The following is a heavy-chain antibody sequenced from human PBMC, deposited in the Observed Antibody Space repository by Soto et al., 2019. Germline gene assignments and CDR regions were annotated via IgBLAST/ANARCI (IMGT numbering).Heavy chain of an antibody. J-gene: IGHJ4*02. D-gene: IGHD2-2*01. V-gene: IGHV4-31*03. Sequence: PSETLSLTCTVSGGSNIRDGYYWSWIRQHPGKGLEWIAYISYSGSSYSNPSLKSRVTISADTSKNQFSLRLTSVTAADTAVYFCARATPAGSEDFWRQGTLVTVSS. CDR2: ISYSGSS. CDR3: ARATPAGSEDF. CDR1: GGSNIRDGYY.